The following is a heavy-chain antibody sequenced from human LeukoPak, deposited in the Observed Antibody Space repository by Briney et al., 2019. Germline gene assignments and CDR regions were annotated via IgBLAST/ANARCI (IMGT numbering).Heavy chain of an antibody. CDR2: IHHSGST. D-gene: IGHD6-19*01. V-gene: IGHV4-38-2*02. CDR3: ARRRYTVAGTFFNY. Sequence: SETLSLTCTVSGYSISSGHYWGWIRQPPGKGLEWIGSIHHSGSTNYNPSLKSRVTISVDTSKNQFSLKLSSVTAADTAVCYCARRRYTVAGTFFNYWGQGTLVTVSS. CDR1: GYSISSGHY. J-gene: IGHJ4*02.